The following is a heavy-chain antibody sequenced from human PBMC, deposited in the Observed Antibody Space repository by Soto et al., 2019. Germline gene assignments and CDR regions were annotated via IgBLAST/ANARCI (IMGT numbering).Heavy chain of an antibody. CDR2: INPSGST. CDR1: GGSSSGYS. Sequence: SARLSNTCAVYGGSSSGYSWSRLRQPPGKGLEWIGDINPSGSTKYNPSLKSRVTISVDKSKNQVSLKLSSVTAADTAVYYCARIRSGYDFDYWGQGTLVTVS. J-gene: IGHJ4*02. CDR3: ARIRSGYDFDY. D-gene: IGHD5-12*01. V-gene: IGHV4-34*01.